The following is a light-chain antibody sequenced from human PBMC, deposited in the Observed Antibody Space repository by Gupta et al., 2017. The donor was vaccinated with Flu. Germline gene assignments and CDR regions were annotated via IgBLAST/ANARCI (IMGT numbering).Light chain of an antibody. J-gene: IGLJ3*02. CDR1: SGHSSYA. CDR3: QTWGTGIRV. V-gene: IGLV4-69*01. Sequence: QLVLTQSPSASASLGASVKLTCTLSSGHSSYAIAWHQQQPEKGPRYLMKLNSDGSHSTGDGIPDRFSGSSSGAERDLTISSRQAEDEDDYYCQTWGTGIRVFGGGTKLTVL. CDR2: LNSDGSH.